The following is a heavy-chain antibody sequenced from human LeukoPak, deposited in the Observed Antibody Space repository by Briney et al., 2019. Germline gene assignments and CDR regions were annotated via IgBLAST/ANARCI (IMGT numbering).Heavy chain of an antibody. CDR3: ANFWSSIAAAGLPRIGYFQH. D-gene: IGHD6-13*01. V-gene: IGHV4-4*07. Sequence: SETLSLTCTVSGGSISSYYWSWIRQPAGKGLEWIGRIYTSGSTNYNPSLKSRVTMSVDTSKNQFSLKLSSVTAADTAVYYFANFWSSIAAAGLPRIGYFQHWGQGTLVTVSS. CDR2: IYTSGST. CDR1: GGSISSYY. J-gene: IGHJ1*01.